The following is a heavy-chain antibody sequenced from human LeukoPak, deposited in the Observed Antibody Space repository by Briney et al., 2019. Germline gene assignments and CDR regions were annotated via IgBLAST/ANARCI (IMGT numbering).Heavy chain of an antibody. J-gene: IGHJ4*02. D-gene: IGHD3-3*01. Sequence: PGGSLRLSCAASGFTFSSYALSWVRQAPGKGLERVSAISENGGTTFYADSVKGRFTITRDNSKNTLYLQMDSLRDEDTAVYYCARGDFWSGYYTGLYWGQGTLVTVSS. V-gene: IGHV3-23*01. CDR1: GFTFSSYA. CDR2: ISENGGTT. CDR3: ARGDFWSGYYTGLY.